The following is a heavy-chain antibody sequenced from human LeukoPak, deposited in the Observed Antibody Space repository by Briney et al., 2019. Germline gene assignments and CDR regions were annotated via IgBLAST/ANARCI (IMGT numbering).Heavy chain of an antibody. D-gene: IGHD3-10*01. CDR1: EFTFNRYW. Sequence: PGGSLRLSCAASEFTFNRYWMSWVRQAPGKGLEWVANIKHDGSEAHYVDSVKGRFTISRDNAKNSLSLQMNSLNVDDTGVYFCTRDALCGSGRTHLDFWSQGTLVSVSS. CDR3: TRDALCGSGRTHLDF. V-gene: IGHV3-7*04. CDR2: IKHDGSEA. J-gene: IGHJ4*02.